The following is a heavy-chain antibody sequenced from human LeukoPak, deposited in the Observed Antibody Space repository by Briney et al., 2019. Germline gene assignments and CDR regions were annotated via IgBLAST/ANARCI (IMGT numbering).Heavy chain of an antibody. D-gene: IGHD3-22*01. CDR3: ARHAYHDSGYYFAY. CDR1: GYSFPNYW. V-gene: IGHV5-51*01. Sequence: GESLKISCKGSGYSFPNYWIGWVRQMPGKGLEWMGLIYPGESDIRYSPSFQGQVTISADKSISTAYLQWSSLKASDTAMYYCARHAYHDSGYYFAYWGQGTLVTVSS. CDR2: IYPGESDI. J-gene: IGHJ4*02.